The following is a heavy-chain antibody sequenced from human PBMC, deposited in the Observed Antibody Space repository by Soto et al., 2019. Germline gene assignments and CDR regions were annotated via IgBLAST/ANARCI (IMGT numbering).Heavy chain of an antibody. CDR3: ARGPRVAAAGVYYFDY. Sequence: QVQLVQSGAAVKKPGASVKVSCKASGYTFTSYDINWVRQATGQGLEWMGWMNPNSGNTGYAQKFEGRVTMTRNTSISTAYMELSSLRSEETAVYYCARGPRVAAAGVYYFDYWGQGTLVTVSS. D-gene: IGHD6-13*01. J-gene: IGHJ4*02. V-gene: IGHV1-8*01. CDR1: GYTFTSYD. CDR2: MNPNSGNT.